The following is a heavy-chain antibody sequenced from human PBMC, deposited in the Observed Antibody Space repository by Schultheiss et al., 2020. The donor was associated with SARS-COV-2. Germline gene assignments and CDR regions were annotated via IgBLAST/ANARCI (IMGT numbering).Heavy chain of an antibody. CDR3: AKEGGIYCSSTSCQRRYYFDY. CDR1: GFTFDDYA. V-gene: IGHV3-9*01. D-gene: IGHD2-2*01. J-gene: IGHJ4*02. CDR2: ISWNSGSI. Sequence: GGSLRLSCAASGFTFDDYAMHWVRQAPGKGLEWVSGISWNSGSIGYADSVKGRFTISRDNAKNSLYLQMNSLRAEDTALYYCAKEGGIYCSSTSCQRRYYFDYWGQGTLVTVSS.